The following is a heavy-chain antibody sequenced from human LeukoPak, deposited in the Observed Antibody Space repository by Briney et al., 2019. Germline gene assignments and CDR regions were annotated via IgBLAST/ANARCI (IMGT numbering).Heavy chain of an antibody. CDR2: NSGSGGGT. CDR3: AKNGVNYWYFDL. Sequence: GGSLRLSCAASGFTFSSYAMSWVRQAPGKGLEWASGNSGSGGGTYNADSVKGRFTISRDNSKNTLYLQMNSLRAEDTAVYYCAKNGVNYWYFDLWGRGTLVTVSS. CDR1: GFTFSSYA. D-gene: IGHD2-8*01. J-gene: IGHJ2*01. V-gene: IGHV3-23*01.